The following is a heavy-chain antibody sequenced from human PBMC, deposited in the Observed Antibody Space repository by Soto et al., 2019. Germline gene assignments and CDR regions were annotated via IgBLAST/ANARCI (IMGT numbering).Heavy chain of an antibody. V-gene: IGHV5-51*01. Sequence: PGESLKISCEGSGYSFTSYWIGWVRQMPGKGLEWMGIIYPGDSDTRYSPSFQGQVTISADKSISTAYLQWSSLKASDTAMYYCARLGGLHLGELSLTHAFDIWGQGTMVTVSS. CDR1: GYSFTSYW. D-gene: IGHD3-16*02. CDR2: IYPGDSDT. J-gene: IGHJ3*02. CDR3: ARLGGLHLGELSLTHAFDI.